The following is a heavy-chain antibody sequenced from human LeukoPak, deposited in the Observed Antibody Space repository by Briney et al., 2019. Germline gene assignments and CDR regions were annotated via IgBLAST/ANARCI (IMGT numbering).Heavy chain of an antibody. Sequence: GGSLRLSCAASGFSSSDSYMSWVRQAPGKGLEWVSVIYTSDSTYYAASVKGRFTISRDNSKNTLYLQMNNVRAEDTAIYYCANGGTSHFDFWGQGILVIVSS. CDR1: GFSSSDSY. J-gene: IGHJ4*02. V-gene: IGHV3-53*01. CDR2: IYTSDST. D-gene: IGHD4-23*01. CDR3: ANGGTSHFDF.